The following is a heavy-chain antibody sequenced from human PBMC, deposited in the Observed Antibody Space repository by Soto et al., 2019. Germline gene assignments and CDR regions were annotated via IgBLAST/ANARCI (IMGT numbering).Heavy chain of an antibody. CDR1: GYTFTSYG. CDR3: ARGPLASMIVVVMYYFDY. V-gene: IGHV1-18*01. J-gene: IGHJ4*02. Sequence: GASVKVSCKASGYTFTSYGISWVRQAPGQGLEWTGWISAYNGNTNYAQKLQGRVTMTTDTSTSTAYMELRSLRSDDTAVYYCARGPLASMIVVVMYYFDYWGQGTLVTVSS. CDR2: ISAYNGNT. D-gene: IGHD3-22*01.